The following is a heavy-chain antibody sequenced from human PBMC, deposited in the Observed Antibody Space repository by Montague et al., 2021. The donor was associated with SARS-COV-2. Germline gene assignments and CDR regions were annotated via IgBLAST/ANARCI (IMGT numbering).Heavy chain of an antibody. Sequence: SETLSLTCAVYGGSLSGYYWAWIRQTPAQGLEWIGEINHSGSTNYNPSLKSRLTISVDTSKKQFSLKLNSMTAADTAVYYCARGADYDFWSGFLRYKWFDPWGRGTPVTVSS. J-gene: IGHJ5*02. CDR3: ARGADYDFWSGFLRYKWFDP. V-gene: IGHV4-34*01. CDR1: GGSLSGYY. CDR2: INHSGST. D-gene: IGHD3-3*01.